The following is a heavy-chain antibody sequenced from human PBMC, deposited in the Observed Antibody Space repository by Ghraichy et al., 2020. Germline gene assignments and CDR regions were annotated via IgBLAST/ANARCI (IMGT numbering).Heavy chain of an antibody. J-gene: IGHJ3*02. CDR2: ISGSGGST. CDR1: GFTFSSYA. D-gene: IGHD4-17*01. CDR3: AKSVHADGDYKTDDGTYDAFDI. Sequence: AGSLRLPCAASGFTFSSYAMSWVRQAPGKGLEWVSAISGSGGSTYYADSVKGRFTISRDNAKNTLYLQMNSLRAEDTAVYYCAKSVHADGDYKTDDGTYDAFDIWGQGTMVTVSS. V-gene: IGHV3-23*01.